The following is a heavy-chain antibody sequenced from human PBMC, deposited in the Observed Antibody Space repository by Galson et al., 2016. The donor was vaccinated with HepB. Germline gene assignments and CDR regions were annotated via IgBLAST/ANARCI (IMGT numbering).Heavy chain of an antibody. J-gene: IGHJ4*02. D-gene: IGHD1-14*01. Sequence: SVKVSCKASGYTFNTYNMHWVRQAPGQGLEWMGRIKPSGGNTIYAQKFQDRITMTRDTSTSTVYMELISLRSEDTAVYYCARELDHSFYFDYWGQGTLLTVSS. V-gene: IGHV1-46*02. CDR3: ARELDHSFYFDY. CDR1: GYTFNTYN. CDR2: IKPSGGNT.